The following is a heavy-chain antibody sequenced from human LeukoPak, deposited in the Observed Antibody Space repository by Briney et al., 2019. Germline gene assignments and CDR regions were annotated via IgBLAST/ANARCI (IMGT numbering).Heavy chain of an antibody. V-gene: IGHV4-34*01. CDR2: INHSGST. CDR3: ARSYGYYDFWSGYYGGFDY. CDR1: GGSFSGYY. Sequence: PSETLSLTCAVYGGSFSGYYWGWIRQPPGKGLEWKGEINHSGSTNYNPTLKSRITISVDTSKNQFPLKLSSVTAADTAVYYCARSYGYYDFWSGYYGGFDYWGQGTLVTVSS. D-gene: IGHD3-3*01. J-gene: IGHJ4*02.